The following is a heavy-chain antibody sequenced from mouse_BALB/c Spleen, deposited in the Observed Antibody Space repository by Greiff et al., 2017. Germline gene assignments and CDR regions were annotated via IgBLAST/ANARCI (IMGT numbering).Heavy chain of an antibody. CDR2: ISSGSSTI. V-gene: IGHV5-17*02. CDR3: ARNGKEDAMDY. J-gene: IGHJ4*01. CDR1: GFTFSSFG. D-gene: IGHD2-1*01. Sequence: EVQLHQSGGGLVQPGGSRKLSCAASGFTFSSFGMHWVRQAPEKGLEWVAYISSGSSTIYYADTVKGRFTISRDNPKNTLFLQMTSLRSEDTAMYYCARNGKEDAMDYWGQGTSVTVSS.